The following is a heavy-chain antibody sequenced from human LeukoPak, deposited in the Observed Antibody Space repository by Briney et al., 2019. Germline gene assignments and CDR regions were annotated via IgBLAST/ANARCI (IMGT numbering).Heavy chain of an antibody. V-gene: IGHV6-1*01. CDR2: IYYRSKWYN. D-gene: IGHD3-16*01. Sequence: SQTLSLTCDISGDSVSSTSAGWSWIRQSPSRGLEWLGRIYYRSKWYNDYAVSVGSRVSINPDTSKNQFPLQLNSVTPEDTAVYYCARGDYGPSSHDSWGQGTLVTVSS. CDR1: GDSVSSTSAG. J-gene: IGHJ4*02. CDR3: ARGDYGPSSHDS.